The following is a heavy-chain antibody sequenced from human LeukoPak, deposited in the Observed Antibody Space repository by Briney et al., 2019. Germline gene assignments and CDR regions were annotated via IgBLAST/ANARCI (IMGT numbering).Heavy chain of an antibody. CDR2: ISGYNGHT. CDR1: GYTFTSYG. D-gene: IGHD6-13*01. J-gene: IGHJ5*02. V-gene: IGHV1-18*01. CDR3: ARDVGITVADSFDP. Sequence: ASVKVSCKASGYTFTSYGISWVRQAPGQGLEWMGWISGYNGHTNYAEKLQGRVTMTTDASTSTVYMEVRGLRSDDTAMYYCARDVGITVADSFDPWGQGTLVTVSS.